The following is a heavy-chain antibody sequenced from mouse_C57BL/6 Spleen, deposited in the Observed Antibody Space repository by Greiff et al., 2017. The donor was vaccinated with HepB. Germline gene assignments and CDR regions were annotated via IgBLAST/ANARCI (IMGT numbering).Heavy chain of an antibody. V-gene: IGHV5-17*01. Sequence: EVKVVESGGGLVKPGGSLKLSCAASGFTFSDYGMHWVRQAPEKGLEWVAYISSGSSTIYYADTVKGRFTISRDNAKTTLFLQRTSLRSEDTAMYYCARGYYGSSWYIDVWGTGTTVTVSS. J-gene: IGHJ1*03. CDR1: GFTFSDYG. D-gene: IGHD1-1*01. CDR2: ISSGSSTI. CDR3: ARGYYGSSWYIDV.